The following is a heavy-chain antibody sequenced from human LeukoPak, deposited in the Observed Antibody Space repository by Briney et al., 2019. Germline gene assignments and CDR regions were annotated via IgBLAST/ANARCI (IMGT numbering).Heavy chain of an antibody. D-gene: IGHD4-17*01. CDR2: INPNSGGT. J-gene: IGHJ2*01. V-gene: IGHV1-2*02. CDR3: ARVEHDYDDGRYFDL. Sequence: ASVKVSRKASGYTFTGYYMHWVRQAPGQGLEWMGWINPNSGGTNYAQKFQGRVTMTRDTSISTAYMELSRLRSDDTAVYYCARVEHDYDDGRYFDLWGRGTLVTVSS. CDR1: GYTFTGYY.